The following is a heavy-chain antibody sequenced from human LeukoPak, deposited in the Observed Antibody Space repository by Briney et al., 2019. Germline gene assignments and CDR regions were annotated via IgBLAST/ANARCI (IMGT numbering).Heavy chain of an antibody. CDR3: AKDMYTYRYDYVWGSYRPGDY. Sequence: PGGSLRLSCAASGFTFSYYAMSCVRQAPGKGLEWVSAISGSGASTYYADSVKGRFTISRDNSKNTLYLQMNSLRAEDTAVYYCAKDMYTYRYDYVWGSYRPGDYWGQGTLVTVSS. CDR2: ISGSGAST. V-gene: IGHV3-23*01. CDR1: GFTFSYYA. J-gene: IGHJ4*02. D-gene: IGHD3-16*02.